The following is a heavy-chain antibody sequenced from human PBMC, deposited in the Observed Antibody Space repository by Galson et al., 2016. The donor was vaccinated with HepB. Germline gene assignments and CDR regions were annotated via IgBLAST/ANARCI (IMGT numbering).Heavy chain of an antibody. V-gene: IGHV2-5*02. CDR1: GFSLSTSGVG. J-gene: IGHJ6*02. Sequence: PALVKPTQTLTLTCTFSGFSLSTSGVGVGWIRQPPGKALEWLSVIYWDDDTRYSPSLKSRLTITKGPSKHQVVLTLTSMDPVDTATYYYPLDVWGQGTTVTVSS. CDR3: PLDV. CDR2: IYWDDDT.